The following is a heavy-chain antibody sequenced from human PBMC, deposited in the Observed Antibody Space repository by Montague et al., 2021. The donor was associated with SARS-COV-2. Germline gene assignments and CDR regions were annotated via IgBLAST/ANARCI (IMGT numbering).Heavy chain of an antibody. CDR1: GGSISSSYY. CDR3: ARQDDILTGYYYYGMDV. V-gene: IGHV4-39*01. D-gene: IGHD3-9*01. CDR2: IYYSGST. J-gene: IGHJ6*02. Sequence: SETLSLTCTVSGGSISSSYYWGWIRQPPGKGLEWIGSIYYSGSTYYNPSLKSRVTISVDTSKNQFSLKLSSVTAADTAVYYCARQDDILTGYYYYGMDVWGQGTTVTVSS.